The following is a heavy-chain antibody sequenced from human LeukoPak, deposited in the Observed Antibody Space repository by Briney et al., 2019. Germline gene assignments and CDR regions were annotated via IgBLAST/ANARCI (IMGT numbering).Heavy chain of an antibody. CDR2: VYSTGNT. Sequence: SETLSLTCTDSAVSISSGNFYWRWIRQSAGKGLEWIGHVYSTGNTKYNPSLKSRVTISADTSKNQISLRLRSVTAADTAMFYCARDGDAVSAAIAGAFDLWGRGTMVTVSS. D-gene: IGHD2-2*01. CDR3: ARDGDAVSAAIAGAFDL. V-gene: IGHV4-61*09. J-gene: IGHJ3*01. CDR1: AVSISSGNFY.